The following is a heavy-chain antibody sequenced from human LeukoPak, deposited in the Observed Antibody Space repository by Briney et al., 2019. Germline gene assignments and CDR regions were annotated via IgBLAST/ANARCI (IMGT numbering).Heavy chain of an antibody. D-gene: IGHD3-10*01. J-gene: IGHJ6*03. Sequence: GGSLRLSCAASGFTFSSYAMSWVRQAPGKGLEWVSTISNSDYSTYYADSVKGRFTISRDNSKNTLYLQMNSLRAEDTAVYYCAKDNFYGSGSYYYYMDVWGKGTTVTISS. CDR3: AKDNFYGSGSYYYYMDV. CDR2: ISNSDYST. CDR1: GFTFSSYA. V-gene: IGHV3-23*01.